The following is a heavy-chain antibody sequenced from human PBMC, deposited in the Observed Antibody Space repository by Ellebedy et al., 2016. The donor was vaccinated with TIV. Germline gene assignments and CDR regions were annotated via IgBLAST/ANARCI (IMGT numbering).Heavy chain of an antibody. V-gene: IGHV1-18*04. D-gene: IGHD2-2*01. CDR2: ISVNNGNT. CDR3: ARGCSSIRCYYYYNGLDV. J-gene: IGHJ6*02. Sequence: AASVKVSCKASGYTFPNYGISWVRQAPGQGLEWMGWISVNNGNTNYAQTLQGRVTMTTETSTSTAYMELRSLRSDDTAVYYCARGCSSIRCYYYYNGLDVWGQGTTVIVSS. CDR1: GYTFPNYG.